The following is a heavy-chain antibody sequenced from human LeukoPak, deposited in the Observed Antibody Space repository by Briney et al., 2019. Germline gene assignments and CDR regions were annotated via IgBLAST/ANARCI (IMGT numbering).Heavy chain of an antibody. CDR1: GGSISSYY. CDR3: ARDQHIAAATPFDY. D-gene: IGHD6-6*01. V-gene: IGHV4-4*07. CDR2: IYTSGST. Sequence: SETLSLTCTVSGGSISSYYWSWIRQPAGKGLEWIGRIYTSGSTNYNPSLKSRVTMSVDTSKNQFSLKLSSVTAADTAVYYCARDQHIAAATPFDYWGQGTLVTVSS. J-gene: IGHJ4*02.